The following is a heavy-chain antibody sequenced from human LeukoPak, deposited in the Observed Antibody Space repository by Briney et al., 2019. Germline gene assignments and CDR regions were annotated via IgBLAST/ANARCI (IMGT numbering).Heavy chain of an antibody. Sequence: SETLSLTCTVSGGSISSYYWSWIRQPPGKGLEWIGYIYYSGSTYYNPSLKSRVTISVDTSKNQFSLKLSSVTAADTAVYYCARDRIYGMDVWGQGTTVTVSS. CDR2: IYYSGST. J-gene: IGHJ6*02. D-gene: IGHD2/OR15-2a*01. V-gene: IGHV4-59*12. CDR3: ARDRIYGMDV. CDR1: GGSISSYY.